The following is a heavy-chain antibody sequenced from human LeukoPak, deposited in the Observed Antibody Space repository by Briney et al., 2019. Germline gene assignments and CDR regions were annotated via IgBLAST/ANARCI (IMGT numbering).Heavy chain of an antibody. CDR1: GASMSSNY. D-gene: IGHD6-19*01. CDR2: IYHSGNT. CDR3: ASTRRAAVAGRFDS. V-gene: IGHV4-4*09. Sequence: SETLSLTCNVSGASMSSNYWSWIRQPPGKGLERIGYIYHSGNTNYSPSLESRVTMSVDESKNQFSLRVHFVSAADTAVYYCASTRRAAVAGRFDSWGQGTLVTVSS. J-gene: IGHJ4*02.